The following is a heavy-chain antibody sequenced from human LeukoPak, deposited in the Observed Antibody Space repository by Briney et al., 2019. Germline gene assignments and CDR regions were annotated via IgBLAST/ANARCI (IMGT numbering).Heavy chain of an antibody. CDR3: AQQVGYCSSGNCYFTY. J-gene: IGHJ1*01. CDR1: GFSFNSYA. Sequence: GGSLRLSCAASGFSFNSYAMSWVRQAPGKGLEWASAINNDGDSTYSADSVKGRFTVSRDNSKNTLYLQMNSLRAEDAAVYYCAQQVGYCSSGNCYFTYWGQGTLVTVSS. CDR2: INNDGDST. D-gene: IGHD2-15*01. V-gene: IGHV3-23*01.